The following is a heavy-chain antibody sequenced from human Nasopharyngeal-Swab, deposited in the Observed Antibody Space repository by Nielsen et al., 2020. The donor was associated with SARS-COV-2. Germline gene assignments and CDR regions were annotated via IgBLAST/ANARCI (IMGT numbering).Heavy chain of an antibody. CDR1: GGSFSGYY. CDR3: ARRYSSSWSYYYYYGMDV. CDR2: INHSGST. D-gene: IGHD6-13*01. V-gene: IGHV4-34*01. Sequence: SETLSLTCAFYGGSFSGYYWSWIRQPPGKGLEWIGEINHSGSTNYNPSLKSRVTISVDTSKNQFSLKLSSVTAAATAVYYCARRYSSSWSYYYYYGMDVWGQGTTVTVSS. J-gene: IGHJ6*02.